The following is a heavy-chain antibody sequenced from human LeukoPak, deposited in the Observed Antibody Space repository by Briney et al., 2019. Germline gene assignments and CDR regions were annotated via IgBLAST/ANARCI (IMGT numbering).Heavy chain of an antibody. Sequence: GGSLRLSCAASGFTFSSYSMNWVRQAPGKGLEWVSYISSSSSTIYYADSVKGRFTISRDNAKNSLYLQMNSLRAEDTAVYYCARSLTKGHCTNGVCRTYYFDYWGQGTLVTVSS. CDR1: GFTFSSYS. CDR3: ARSLTKGHCTNGVCRTYYFDY. V-gene: IGHV3-48*01. D-gene: IGHD2-8*01. J-gene: IGHJ4*02. CDR2: ISSSSSTI.